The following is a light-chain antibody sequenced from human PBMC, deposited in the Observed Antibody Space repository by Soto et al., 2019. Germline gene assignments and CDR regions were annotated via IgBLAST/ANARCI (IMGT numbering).Light chain of an antibody. CDR3: QQGHSNPIT. Sequence: EIQMTQSPSSLSASVVDRFTITFLTSETISTYVNWYQKKPGKAPKLLIYAASSLQSGVPSRFSGSGSGTDFTLTISSLQPEDFATYYCQQGHSNPITLGQGTRLEIK. J-gene: IGKJ5*01. CDR1: ETISTY. V-gene: IGKV1-39*01. CDR2: AAS.